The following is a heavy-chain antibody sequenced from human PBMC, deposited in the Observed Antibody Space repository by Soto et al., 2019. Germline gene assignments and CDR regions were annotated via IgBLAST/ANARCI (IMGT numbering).Heavy chain of an antibody. CDR3: ARDYDILTGTGGYYYMDV. D-gene: IGHD3-9*01. CDR2: IKQDGSEK. Sequence: GGSLRLSCAASGFTFSSYWMSWVRQAPGKGLEWVANIKQDGSEKYYVDSVKGRFTISRDNAKNSLYLQMNSLRAEDTAVYYCARDYDILTGTGGYYYMDVWGKGTTVTVSS. J-gene: IGHJ6*03. CDR1: GFTFSSYW. V-gene: IGHV3-7*01.